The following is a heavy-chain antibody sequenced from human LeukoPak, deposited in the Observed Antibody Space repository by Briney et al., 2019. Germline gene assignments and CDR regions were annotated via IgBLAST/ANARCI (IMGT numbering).Heavy chain of an antibody. CDR3: ARLPAPSGWFYFDP. J-gene: IGHJ5*02. V-gene: IGHV3-7*01. CDR2: IKQDGNDK. D-gene: IGHD6-19*01. CDR1: GFTFSTSW. Sequence: GGSLRLSCAASGFTFSTSWMSWVRQAPGKGLEWVANIKQDGNDKYYVDSVKGRFTISRDNAKSSLYLQMSSLRAEDTAVYYCARLPAPSGWFYFDPWGQGTLVTVSS.